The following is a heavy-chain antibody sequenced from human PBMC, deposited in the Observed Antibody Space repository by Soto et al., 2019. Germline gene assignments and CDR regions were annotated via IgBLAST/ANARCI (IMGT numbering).Heavy chain of an antibody. Sequence: GGSLRLSCAASGFLFNNYGMHWVRQAPGKGLEWVAVIWYDGNTKFYADSVKGRFSVSRENSNNTVYLQMNSLRVEDTAVYYCARNMALGYYDSSGYYPALNWGQGTLVTVSS. CDR1: GFLFNNYG. CDR2: IWYDGNTK. D-gene: IGHD3-22*01. V-gene: IGHV3-33*01. J-gene: IGHJ4*02. CDR3: ARNMALGYYDSSGYYPALN.